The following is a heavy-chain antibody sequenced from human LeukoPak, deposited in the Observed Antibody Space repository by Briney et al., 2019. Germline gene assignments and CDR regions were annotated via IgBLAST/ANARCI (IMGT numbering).Heavy chain of an antibody. Sequence: GGSLRLSCVASGFTFSYYAMSWVRQAPGKGLEWVSTISGSGDDTYYADSVKGRFTISRDNSKNTLYLQMNSLRAEDTAVYYCAKDGGEYYDILTGYYPRLYYMDVWGKGTTVTISS. J-gene: IGHJ6*03. D-gene: IGHD3-9*01. CDR2: ISGSGDDT. V-gene: IGHV3-23*01. CDR1: GFTFSYYA. CDR3: AKDGGEYYDILTGYYPRLYYMDV.